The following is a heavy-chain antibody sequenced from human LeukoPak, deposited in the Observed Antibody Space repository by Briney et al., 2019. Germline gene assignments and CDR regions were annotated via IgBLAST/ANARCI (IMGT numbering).Heavy chain of an antibody. V-gene: IGHV3-23*01. Sequence: GGSLRLSCAASGLTVSSNHMSWVRQAPGKGLEWISGISGSGASTYYADSVTGRFTISRDNSRNTLYLQMNSLRGDDTAVYYCAKDVGKWESLHFFDYWGQGTLVTVSS. CDR3: AKDVGKWESLHFFDY. CDR2: ISGSGAST. CDR1: GLTVSSNH. J-gene: IGHJ4*02. D-gene: IGHD1-26*01.